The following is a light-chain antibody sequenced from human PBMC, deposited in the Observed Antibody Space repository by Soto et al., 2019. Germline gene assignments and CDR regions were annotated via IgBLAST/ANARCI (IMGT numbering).Light chain of an antibody. J-gene: IGKJ1*01. V-gene: IGKV4-1*01. CDR2: WAS. CDR1: QSVLYNSKNDSY. CDR3: QQYYSLPWT. Sequence: DIVMTQTPDSLAVSLGERATINCKSSQSVLYNSKNDSYLTWYQQKPGQSPKVLIYWASTRESGVPDRFSGSGSGTDFPLTISNLQAEDVAVYYCQQYYSLPWTFGQGTKVEIK.